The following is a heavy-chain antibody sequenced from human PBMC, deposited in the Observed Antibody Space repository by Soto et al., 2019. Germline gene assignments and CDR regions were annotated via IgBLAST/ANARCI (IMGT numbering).Heavy chain of an antibody. V-gene: IGHV4-31*03. CDR3: ARGFVETAMAFDY. Sequence: QVQLQESGPGLVKSSQTLSLACSVSGASINSGGYFWSWIRQLPGKGLEWIGYIHYSGSTYYNPSLKSRVVMSMDTSKNDFSLKLSSVTAADTAVFYCARGFVETAMAFDYWGKGALVNVSS. CDR1: GASINSGGYF. J-gene: IGHJ4*02. D-gene: IGHD5-18*01. CDR2: IHYSGST.